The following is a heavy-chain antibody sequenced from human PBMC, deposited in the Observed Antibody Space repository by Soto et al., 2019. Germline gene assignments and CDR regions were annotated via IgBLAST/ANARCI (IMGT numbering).Heavy chain of an antibody. CDR1: GFTFSFYA. V-gene: IGHV3-30*04. Sequence: PGGSLRLSCAASGFTFSFYAMHWVRQAAGKGLEWVAVISYNGRNKHHVDSVKGRFTISRDNSQDTLYLQMDSLRPDDTAVYQCARHSRRWYDVDDLGRGTVVTFSS. J-gene: IGHJ4*02. CDR2: ISYNGRNK. D-gene: IGHD6-13*01. CDR3: ARHSRRWYDVDD.